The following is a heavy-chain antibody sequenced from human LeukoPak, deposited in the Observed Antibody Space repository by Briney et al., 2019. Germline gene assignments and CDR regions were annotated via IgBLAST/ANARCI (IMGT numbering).Heavy chain of an antibody. CDR3: ARGYYYYGSGSYLDH. CDR2: MNYGRTS. D-gene: IGHD3-10*01. CDR1: GGSLSHSLTSY. J-gene: IGHJ4*02. V-gene: IGHV4-39*07. Sequence: SETLSLTYTVSGGSLSHSLTSYWGWICQPPGKGLEWIGSMNYGRTSHYNPSLKSRVTISIDMSKNQFSLQLSSVTAADTAVYYCARGYYYYGSGSYLDHWGQGTLVTVSP.